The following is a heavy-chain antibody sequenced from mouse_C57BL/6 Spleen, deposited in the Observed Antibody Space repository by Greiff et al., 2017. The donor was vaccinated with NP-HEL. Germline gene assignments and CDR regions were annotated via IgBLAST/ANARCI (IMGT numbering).Heavy chain of an antibody. V-gene: IGHV1-15*01. CDR2: IDPETGGT. D-gene: IGHD1-1*01. CDR3: AREGDYGSSYGYFDY. J-gene: IGHJ2*01. Sequence: QVQLQQSGAELVRPGASVTLSCKASGYTFTDYEMHWVKQTPVHGLEWIGAIDPETGGTAYNQKFKGKAILTADKSSSTAYMELRSLTSEDSAVYYCAREGDYGSSYGYFDYWGQGTTLTVSS. CDR1: GYTFTDYE.